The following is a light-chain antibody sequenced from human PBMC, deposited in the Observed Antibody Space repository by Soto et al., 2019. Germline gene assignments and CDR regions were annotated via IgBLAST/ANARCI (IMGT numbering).Light chain of an antibody. J-gene: IGKJ4*01. Sequence: AIQMTQSPSSLSASVGVRITITCRASQDIRNDLGWYQQKPGKAPKILIYAASSLQSGVPSRFRGSGSGTDFTPTISSLKPEDFETYYCLQDYNYPLTFGGGTKVDIK. CDR2: AAS. CDR1: QDIRND. CDR3: LQDYNYPLT. V-gene: IGKV1-6*01.